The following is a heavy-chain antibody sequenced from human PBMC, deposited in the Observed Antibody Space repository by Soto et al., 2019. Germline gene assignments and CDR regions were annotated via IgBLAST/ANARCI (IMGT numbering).Heavy chain of an antibody. CDR2: IDPSNSYT. D-gene: IGHD6-13*01. V-gene: IGHV5-10-1*01. CDR1: GYSFITYW. CDR3: ARNVGYMGAFDI. J-gene: IGHJ3*02. Sequence: GESLKISCKGSGYSFITYWISWVRQMPGKGLEWMGRIDPSNSYTNYSPSFQGHVTISVDKSTSTAHLQWSSLKASDTAMYYCARNVGYMGAFDIWGQGTMVTVSS.